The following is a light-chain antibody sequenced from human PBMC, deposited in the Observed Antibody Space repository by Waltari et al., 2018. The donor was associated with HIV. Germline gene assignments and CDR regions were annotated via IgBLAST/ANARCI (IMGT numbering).Light chain of an antibody. Sequence: EIVLTQSPGTLSLSPGERATLSCRASPSVSSSYLAWYQQKPGQAPWLLIYGASSRATGIPDRFSGSGSGTDFTLTISRLEPEDFAVYYCQQYGGSPWTFGQGTKVEIK. CDR2: GAS. CDR1: PSVSSSY. J-gene: IGKJ1*01. CDR3: QQYGGSPWT. V-gene: IGKV3-20*01.